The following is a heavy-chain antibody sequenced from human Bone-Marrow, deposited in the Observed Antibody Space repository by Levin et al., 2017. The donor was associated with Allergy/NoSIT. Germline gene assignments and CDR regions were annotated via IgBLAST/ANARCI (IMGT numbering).Heavy chain of an antibody. Sequence: ASVKVSCRTSGYTFMNHYIHWVRQAPGQGLEWMGIINPGGGSPTYAQEFQGRITMTRDTSTSTVFLELRSLRSEDTAVYYCARDSGRWTELWGLDSWGQGTLVTVSS. CDR2: INPGGGSP. J-gene: IGHJ4*02. V-gene: IGHV1-46*01. CDR3: ARDSGRWTELWGLDS. D-gene: IGHD5-18*01. CDR1: GYTFMNHY.